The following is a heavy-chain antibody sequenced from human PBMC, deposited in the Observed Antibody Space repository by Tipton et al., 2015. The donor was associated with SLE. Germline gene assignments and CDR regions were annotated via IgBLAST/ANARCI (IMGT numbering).Heavy chain of an antibody. V-gene: IGHV4-39*07. CDR1: GGSISGTSYY. CDR2: LHSSGST. J-gene: IGHJ4*02. CDR3: ARTTSTGYHFAPFDS. Sequence: TLSLTCTVSGGSISGTSYYWGWIRQPPGKGLEWIASLHSSGSTYYNPSLKSRLTISVDMSMNQFSLKLTSVTAADTAMYYCARTTSTGYHFAPFDSWGQGTLVTVSS. D-gene: IGHD3-22*01.